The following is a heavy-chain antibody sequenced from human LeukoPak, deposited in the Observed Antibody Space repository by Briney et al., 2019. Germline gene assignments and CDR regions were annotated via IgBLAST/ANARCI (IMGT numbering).Heavy chain of an antibody. J-gene: IGHJ4*02. D-gene: IGHD6-19*01. CDR3: ARVGGIAVAPFDY. CDR1: GDSISSGDYY. CDR2: IYYSGST. V-gene: IGHV4-30-4*01. Sequence: PSQTLSLTCTVSGDSISSGDYYWSWIRQPPGKGLGWIGYIYYSGSTYYNPSLKSRVTISVDTSKNQFSLKLSSVTAADTAVYYCARVGGIAVAPFDYWGQGTLVTVSS.